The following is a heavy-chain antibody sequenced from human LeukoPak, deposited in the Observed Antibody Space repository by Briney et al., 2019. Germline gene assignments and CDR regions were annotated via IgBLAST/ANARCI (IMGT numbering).Heavy chain of an antibody. V-gene: IGHV3-9*01. J-gene: IGHJ4*02. CDR1: GFTFDDYA. Sequence: PGGSLRLSCAASGFTFDDYAMHWVRQAPGKGLEWVSGDSWNSGSIGYADSVKGRFTISRVNAKNSLYLQMNSLRAEDTALYYCAKSMDLRYFDWLFPFDYWGQGTLVTVSS. D-gene: IGHD3-9*01. CDR3: AKSMDLRYFDWLFPFDY. CDR2: DSWNSGSI.